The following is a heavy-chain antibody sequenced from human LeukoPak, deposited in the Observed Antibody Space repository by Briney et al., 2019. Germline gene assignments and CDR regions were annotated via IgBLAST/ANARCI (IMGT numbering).Heavy chain of an antibody. CDR1: GFTFRIYE. Sequence: GGSLRLSCAASGFTFRIYELHWVRQAPGKGLEWVSYITSSGDGVYYAHSVRGRFTVSRDNAKNSLYLEMNSLRAEDTAVYYCARDRGSRSNSPYYFDYWGQGALVTVSS. CDR3: ARDRGSRSNSPYYFDY. J-gene: IGHJ4*02. V-gene: IGHV3-48*03. CDR2: ITSSGDGV. D-gene: IGHD4-11*01.